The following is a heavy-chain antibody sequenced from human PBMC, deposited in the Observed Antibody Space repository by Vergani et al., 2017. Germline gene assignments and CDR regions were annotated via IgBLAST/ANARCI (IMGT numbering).Heavy chain of an antibody. J-gene: IGHJ3*02. CDR2: INPNRGGT. CDR1: GYTFTGYY. CDR3: ASILVVINHDAFDI. V-gene: IGHV1-2*02. Sequence: QVQLVQSGAEVKKPGASVKVSCKASGYTFTGYYMHWVRQAPGQGLEWMGWINPNRGGTNYAQKFQGRVTMTRDTSISTAYMELSRLRSDDTAVYYCASILVVINHDAFDIWGQGTMVTVSS. D-gene: IGHD3-22*01.